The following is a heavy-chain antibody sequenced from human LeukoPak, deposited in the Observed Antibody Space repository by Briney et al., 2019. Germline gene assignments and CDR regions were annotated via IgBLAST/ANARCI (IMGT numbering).Heavy chain of an antibody. D-gene: IGHD4-23*01. J-gene: IGHJ4*02. CDR1: GYSFTSHW. Sequence: GESLKISCKGSGYSFTSHWIGWVRQMPGKGLEWMGIIYPGDSDIRYSPSLEGQVFISADKSIITAYLQWSSLKASDTAVYYCARGAPRGDDYGGDFDYWGQGTLVTVSS. CDR3: ARGAPRGDDYGGDFDY. V-gene: IGHV5-51*01. CDR2: IYPGDSDI.